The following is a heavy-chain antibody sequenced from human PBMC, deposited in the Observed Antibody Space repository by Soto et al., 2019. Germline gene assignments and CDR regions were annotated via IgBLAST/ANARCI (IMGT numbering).Heavy chain of an antibody. CDR2: IKGDGSIT. J-gene: IGHJ6*02. CDR1: EFTFSNYW. Sequence: EVQLVESGGGLVQPGGTLRLSCAASEFTFSNYWMHWVRQAPGKGLVWVSRIKGDGSITNYADSVKGRVTISRDNAKNTLFLQMDSVTADDTAVYYCARGVPGHYATDVWGQGTTVTVSS. V-gene: IGHV3-74*02. CDR3: ARGVPGHYATDV.